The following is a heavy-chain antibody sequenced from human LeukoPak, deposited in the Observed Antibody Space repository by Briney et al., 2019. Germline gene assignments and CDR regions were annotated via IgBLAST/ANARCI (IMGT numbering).Heavy chain of an antibody. CDR3: AKDLITIVRGVIISGDY. Sequence: GGSLGLSCVASGFTFRSFTMNWVRQTPGKGLEWVSALSGSGGSPYYADSVKGRFTISRDNSQNTLYLQMNSLRAEDQAVYYCAKDLITIVRGVIISGDYWGQGTLVTVSS. V-gene: IGHV3-23*01. J-gene: IGHJ4*02. D-gene: IGHD3-10*01. CDR1: GFTFRSFT. CDR2: LSGSGGSP.